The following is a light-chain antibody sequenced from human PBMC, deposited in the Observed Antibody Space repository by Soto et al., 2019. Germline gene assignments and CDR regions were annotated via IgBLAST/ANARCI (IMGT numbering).Light chain of an antibody. Sequence: QSALTQPASVSGSPGQSITLSCTGTSSDIGGYNYVSWYQQHPGEAPKLMIFEVNNRPSGVSHRFSGSKSGNTASLTISGLQAEDEADYYCSSYTSSSTSVFGGGPKVTVL. V-gene: IGLV2-14*01. CDR3: SSYTSSSTSV. CDR1: SSDIGGYNY. J-gene: IGLJ1*01. CDR2: EVN.